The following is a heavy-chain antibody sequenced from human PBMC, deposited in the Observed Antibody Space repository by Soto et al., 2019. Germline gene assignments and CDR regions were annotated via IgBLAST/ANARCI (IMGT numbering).Heavy chain of an antibody. D-gene: IGHD2-2*01. Sequence: SETLSLTCTVSGGSISSSNYYWGWIRQPPGKGLEWIGYIYYSGSTYYNPSLKSRVTISVDTSKNQFSLKLSSVTAADTAVYYCARAVLVPADFDYWGQGTLVTVSS. CDR3: ARAVLVPADFDY. CDR1: GGSISSSNYY. J-gene: IGHJ4*02. CDR2: IYYSGST. V-gene: IGHV4-30-4*08.